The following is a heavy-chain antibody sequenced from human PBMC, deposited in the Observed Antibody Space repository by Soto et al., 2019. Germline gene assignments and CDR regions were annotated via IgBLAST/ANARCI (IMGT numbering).Heavy chain of an antibody. CDR3: AKDVRPDILTGSPLDY. J-gene: IGHJ4*02. D-gene: IGHD3-9*01. CDR2: LSGSGSST. CDR1: EFTFSRYP. Sequence: GGSLRLSCAASEFTFSRYPMNWVRQAPGKGLEWISGLSGSGSSTYYADSVKGRFTISRDNSKNTLFLQMNSLRAEDTAVYYCAKDVRPDILTGSPLDYWGQGTLVTVSS. V-gene: IGHV3-23*01.